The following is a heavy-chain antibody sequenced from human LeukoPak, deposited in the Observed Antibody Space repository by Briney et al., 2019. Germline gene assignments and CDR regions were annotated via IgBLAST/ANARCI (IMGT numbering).Heavy chain of an antibody. CDR3: ARHSQTTSGPLDY. J-gene: IGHJ4*02. Sequence: SETLSLTCTVSGGSISDSSFYWGWIRQPPGKGLEWIGSVHSSGNTNYAPSLNSRVTLSVDTSENQFSLRLTSVTAADTAVYYCARHSQTTSGPLDYWGQGTLVTVSS. D-gene: IGHD4-11*01. V-gene: IGHV4-39*01. CDR1: GGSISDSSFY. CDR2: VHSSGNT.